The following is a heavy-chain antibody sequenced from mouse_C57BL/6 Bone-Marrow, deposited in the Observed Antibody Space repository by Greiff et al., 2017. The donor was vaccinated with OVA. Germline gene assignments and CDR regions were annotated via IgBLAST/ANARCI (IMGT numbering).Heavy chain of an antibody. CDR1: GFNIKDDY. CDR2: IDPENGDT. CDR3: TSYGNFDD. D-gene: IGHD2-1*01. V-gene: IGHV14-4*01. Sequence: EVQLQQSGAELVRPGASVKLSCTASGFNIKDDYMHWVKQRPEQGLEWIGWIDPENGDTEYASKFQGKATITAYTSSNTAYLQLSSLTSEDTAVYYCTSYGNFDDWGKGTTLTVSS. J-gene: IGHJ2*01.